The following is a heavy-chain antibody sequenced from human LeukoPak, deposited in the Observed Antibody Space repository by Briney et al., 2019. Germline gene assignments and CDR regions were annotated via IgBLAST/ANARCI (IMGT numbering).Heavy chain of an antibody. D-gene: IGHD3-10*01. Sequence: RRASVKVPCKASGYTFTSYDINWVRQATGQGLEWMGWMNPNSGNTGYAQKFQGRVTMTRNTSISTAYMELSSLRSEDTAVYYCARDTYYYGSGSYYSFDYWGQGTLVTVSS. CDR1: GYTFTSYD. CDR3: ARDTYYYGSGSYYSFDY. J-gene: IGHJ4*02. CDR2: MNPNSGNT. V-gene: IGHV1-8*01.